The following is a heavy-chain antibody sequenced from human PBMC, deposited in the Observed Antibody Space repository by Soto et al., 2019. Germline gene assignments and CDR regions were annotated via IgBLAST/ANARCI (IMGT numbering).Heavy chain of an antibody. CDR2: INPSGGST. J-gene: IGHJ6*02. CDR3: ARNPDYDILTGYPRYYYGMDV. D-gene: IGHD3-9*01. Sequence: QVQLVQSGAEVKKPGASVKGSCKASGYTFTSYYMHWVRQAPRQGLEWMGIINPSGGSTSYAQKFHRRVTMTRDTSTSTVYMELSSLRSEDSAVYYCARNPDYDILTGYPRYYYGMDVWGQGTTVTVSS. CDR1: GYTFTSYY. V-gene: IGHV1-46*01.